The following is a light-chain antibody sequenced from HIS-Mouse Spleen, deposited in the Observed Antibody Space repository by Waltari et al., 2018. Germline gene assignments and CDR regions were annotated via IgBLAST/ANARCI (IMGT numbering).Light chain of an antibody. Sequence: AIRMTQSPSSFSASTGDRVPITCRASKGISSNLAWYQQKPGKAPKRLIYAASTLQSGVPSRFSGSGSGTDFTLTISCLQSEDFATYYCQHYYSYPRTFGQGTKVEIK. V-gene: IGKV1-8*01. CDR2: AAS. CDR1: KGISSN. CDR3: QHYYSYPRT. J-gene: IGKJ1*01.